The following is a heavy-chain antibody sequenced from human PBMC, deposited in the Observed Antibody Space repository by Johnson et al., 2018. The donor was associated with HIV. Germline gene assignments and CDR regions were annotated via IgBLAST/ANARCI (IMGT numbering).Heavy chain of an antibody. CDR2: IRYDGSNK. V-gene: IGHV3-30*02. CDR1: GFTFSSYG. CDR3: ARDKSYYDSSGYLAPSDAFDI. J-gene: IGHJ3*02. D-gene: IGHD3-22*01. Sequence: QVQLVESGGGVVQPGGSLRLSCAASGFTFSSYGMHWVRQAPGKGLEWVAFIRYDGSNKYYAESVKGRFTISRDNSKNTLHLQMNSLIAEDTAVYYCARDKSYYDSSGYLAPSDAFDIWGQGTMVTVSS.